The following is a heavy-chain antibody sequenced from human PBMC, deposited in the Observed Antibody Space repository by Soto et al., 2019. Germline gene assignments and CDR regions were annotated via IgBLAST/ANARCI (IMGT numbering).Heavy chain of an antibody. V-gene: IGHV4-59*01. CDR1: GGSISSYY. CDR3: ARDRRGMEWELLFDY. CDR2: IYYSGST. D-gene: IGHD1-26*01. Sequence: ETLSLTCTVSGGSISSYYWSWIRQPPGKGLEWIGYIYYSGSTNYNPSLKSRVTISVDTSKNQFSLKLSSVTAADTAVYYCARDRRGMEWELLFDYWGQGTLVTVSS. J-gene: IGHJ4*02.